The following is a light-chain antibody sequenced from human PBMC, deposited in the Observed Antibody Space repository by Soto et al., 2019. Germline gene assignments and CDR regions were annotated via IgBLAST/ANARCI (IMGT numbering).Light chain of an antibody. J-gene: IGLJ2*01. Sequence: QSLLTQPPCASVSPGQSVTVSCTGTSSDVGGYNYVSWFQQHPGKAPKLMIYEVSKRPSGVPGRFSGSKSGNTASLTVSGLQAEDEADYYCSSFAGSDNVVFGGGTKVTVL. CDR2: EVS. V-gene: IGLV2-8*01. CDR1: SSDVGGYNY. CDR3: SSFAGSDNVV.